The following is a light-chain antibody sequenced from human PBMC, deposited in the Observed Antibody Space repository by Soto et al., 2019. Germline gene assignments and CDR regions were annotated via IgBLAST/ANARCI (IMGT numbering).Light chain of an antibody. CDR1: QVISNY. CDR3: QKYNSAPPFT. Sequence: DIQMTQSPSSLSASVGDRVTITCRASQVISNYLAWYQQKPGKVPKLLIYAASTLQSGVPSRFSGSGSGTDFTLTISSLQPEDVATYYCQKYNSAPPFTFGPGTKVDIK. CDR2: AAS. J-gene: IGKJ3*01. V-gene: IGKV1-27*01.